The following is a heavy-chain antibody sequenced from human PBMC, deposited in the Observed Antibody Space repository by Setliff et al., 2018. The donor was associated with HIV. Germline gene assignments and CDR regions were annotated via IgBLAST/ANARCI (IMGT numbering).Heavy chain of an antibody. CDR1: GDSVSGYY. J-gene: IGHJ5*01. Sequence: PSETLSLTCAVSGDSVSGYYWSWIRQSAGRGLEWIGRVHSSATSNYNPSLKGRVAISVDTSKNQFSLSLNSVTAADTAVYFCARGGAVSADFDSWGQGTLVTVSS. CDR3: ARGGAVSADFDS. CDR2: VHSSATS. V-gene: IGHV4-59*10. D-gene: IGHD3-16*01.